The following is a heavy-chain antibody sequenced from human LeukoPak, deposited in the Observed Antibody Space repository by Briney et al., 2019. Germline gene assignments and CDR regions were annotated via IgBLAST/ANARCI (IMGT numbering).Heavy chain of an antibody. CDR1: GYTFTSYG. J-gene: IGHJ5*02. CDR3: AGAETGDRFDP. Sequence: GASVKVSCKASGYTFTSYGISWVRQAPGQGLEWMGWISAYNGNTNYALKLQGRVTMTTDTSTSTAYMELRSLRSDDTAVYYCAGAETGDRFDPWGQGTLVTVSS. D-gene: IGHD7-27*01. V-gene: IGHV1-18*01. CDR2: ISAYNGNT.